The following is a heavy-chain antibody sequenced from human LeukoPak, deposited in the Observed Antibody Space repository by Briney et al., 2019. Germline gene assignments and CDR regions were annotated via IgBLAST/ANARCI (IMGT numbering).Heavy chain of an antibody. D-gene: IGHD4-17*01. CDR2: ISSSSSSI. CDR1: GITLSDHY. V-gene: IGHV3-11*04. J-gene: IGHJ4*02. Sequence: PGGSLRLSCAASGITLSDHYMDWVRQAPGKGLEWVSSISSSSSSIYYVDSVKGRFTISRDNAKNSLYLQMNSLRAEDTAVYYCARRSLGDYPSFDYWGQGTLVTVSS. CDR3: ARRSLGDYPSFDY.